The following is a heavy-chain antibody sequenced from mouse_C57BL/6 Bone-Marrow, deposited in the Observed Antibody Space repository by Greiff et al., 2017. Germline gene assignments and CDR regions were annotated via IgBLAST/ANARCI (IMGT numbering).Heavy chain of an antibody. Sequence: EVQLQQSGPGLVKPSQSLSLTCSVTGYSITSGYYWNWIRQFPGNKLEWMGYISYDGSNNYNPSLKNRISITRDTSKNQFFLKLNSVTTEDTATYYCARGYYGSSYYCHYWGQGTTLTVSS. CDR3: ARGYYGSSYYCHY. CDR2: ISYDGSN. D-gene: IGHD1-1*01. J-gene: IGHJ2*01. CDR1: GYSITSGYY. V-gene: IGHV3-6*01.